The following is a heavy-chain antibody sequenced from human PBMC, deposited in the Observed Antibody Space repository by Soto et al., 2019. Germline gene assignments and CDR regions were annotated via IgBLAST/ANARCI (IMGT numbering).Heavy chain of an antibody. CDR3: SRSPEVGVRGAY. J-gene: IGHJ4*02. V-gene: IGHV3-21*01. Sequence: PGGSLRLSCTGSGFPFSAYNINWVRQAPGKGLEWFSSITVGSSHIYQPNSMKGRFTISRDDAKNSVYLQIDSLRDEDTALYYCSRSPEVGVRGAYWGQGTLVTVSS. CDR1: GFPFSAYN. D-gene: IGHD3-16*01. CDR2: ITVGSSHI.